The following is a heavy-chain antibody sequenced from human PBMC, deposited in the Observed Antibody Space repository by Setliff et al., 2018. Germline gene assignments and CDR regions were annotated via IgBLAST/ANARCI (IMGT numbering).Heavy chain of an antibody. CDR3: TRDSNHKWGSGRDY. CDR1: GFTFGNDW. CDR2: IKSKTDGGTT. V-gene: IGHV3-15*01. J-gene: IGHJ4*02. D-gene: IGHD7-27*01. Sequence: GGSLSLSCAASGFTFGNDWMSWVRQAPGKGLEWIGHIKSKTDGGTTDYAAPVKGRFTISRDDSKNTLYLQMNSLKTEDTAVYYCTRDSNHKWGSGRDYWGQGTLVTVSS.